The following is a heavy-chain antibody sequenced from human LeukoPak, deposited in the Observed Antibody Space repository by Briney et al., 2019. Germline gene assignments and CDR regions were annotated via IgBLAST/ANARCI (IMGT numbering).Heavy chain of an antibody. CDR1: GFTFGNAW. CDR3: AQEQLVFDY. V-gene: IGHV3-15*01. CDR2: IKSKKDGGTT. J-gene: IGHJ4*02. Sequence: GGSLRLSCAASGFTFGNAWMSWVRQAPGKGLERVGRIKSKKDGGTTDYAAPVKGRFTISRDDSKNTLYLQMNSLKTDDTAVYYCAQEQLVFDYWGQGTLVTVSS. D-gene: IGHD6-6*01.